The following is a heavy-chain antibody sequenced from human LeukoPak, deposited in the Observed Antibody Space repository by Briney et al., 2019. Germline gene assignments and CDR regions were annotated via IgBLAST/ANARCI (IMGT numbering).Heavy chain of an antibody. J-gene: IGHJ6*02. CDR1: GFTCSDYH. CDR3: ARGLRYYYYGMDV. Sequence: GGSLRLSCAASGFTCSDYHMSWIRQAPGKGLECVSYISSSSSYTNYADSVKGRFTISRDNAKNSLYLQMDSLRAEDTAVYYCARGLRYYYYGMDVWGQGTTVTVSS. D-gene: IGHD3-16*01. CDR2: ISSSSSYT. V-gene: IGHV3-11*06.